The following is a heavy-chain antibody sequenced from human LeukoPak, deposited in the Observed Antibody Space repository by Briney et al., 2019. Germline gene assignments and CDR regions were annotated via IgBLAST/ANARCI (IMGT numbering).Heavy chain of an antibody. D-gene: IGHD3-22*01. CDR3: ARDAKDYYDSSGYY. Sequence: PGGSLRLSCGASGFTFSRSWMSWVRQAPGKGLEWVANIKEDGSEKYYVDSVKGRITISRDNARNLLYLQMNSLRAEDTAVYFCARDAKDYYDSSGYYWGQGTLVTVSS. CDR2: IKEDGSEK. V-gene: IGHV3-7*01. J-gene: IGHJ4*02. CDR1: GFTFSRSW.